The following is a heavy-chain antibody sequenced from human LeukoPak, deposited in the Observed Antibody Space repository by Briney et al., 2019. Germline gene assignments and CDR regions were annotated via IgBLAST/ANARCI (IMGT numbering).Heavy chain of an antibody. J-gene: IGHJ4*02. Sequence: GGSLRLSCAASGFTFSSYSMNWVRQAPGKGLEWVSYISSSSSTIYYADSVKGRFTISRDNAKNSLYLQMNSLRAEDTAVYYCAKRPVARPFDYWGQGTLVTVSS. CDR2: ISSSSSTI. CDR1: GFTFSSYS. D-gene: IGHD2-21*01. CDR3: AKRPVARPFDY. V-gene: IGHV3-48*01.